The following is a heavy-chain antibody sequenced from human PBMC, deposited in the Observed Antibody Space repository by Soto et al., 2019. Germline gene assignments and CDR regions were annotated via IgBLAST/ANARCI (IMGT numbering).Heavy chain of an antibody. CDR1: GFTFSNAW. Sequence: GGSLRLSCAASGFTFSNAWMNWVRQAPGKGLEWVGRIKSKTDGGTTDYAVPVKGRFTISRDDSKNTLYLQMNSLKTEDTAVYYCTTDLYFYGDKPRTHKQSYYYYGMDVWGQGTTVTVSS. D-gene: IGHD4-17*01. V-gene: IGHV3-15*07. CDR2: IKSKTDGGTT. J-gene: IGHJ6*02. CDR3: TTDLYFYGDKPRTHKQSYYYYGMDV.